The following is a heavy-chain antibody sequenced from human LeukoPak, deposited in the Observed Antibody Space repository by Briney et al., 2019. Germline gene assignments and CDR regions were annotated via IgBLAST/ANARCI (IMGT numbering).Heavy chain of an antibody. CDR2: ISGSGGST. CDR3: AKARFGSDSEGGYYYGMDV. Sequence: GGSLRLSCAASGFTFSSYAMSWVRQAPGKGLEWVSAISGSGGSTYYADSVKGRFTISRDNSKNTLYLQMNSLRAEDAAVYYCAKARFGSDSEGGYYYGMDVWGQGTTVTVSS. V-gene: IGHV3-23*01. D-gene: IGHD3-10*01. J-gene: IGHJ6*02. CDR1: GFTFSSYA.